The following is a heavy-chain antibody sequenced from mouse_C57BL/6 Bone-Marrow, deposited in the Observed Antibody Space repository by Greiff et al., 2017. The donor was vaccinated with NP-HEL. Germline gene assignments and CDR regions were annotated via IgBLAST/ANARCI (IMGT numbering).Heavy chain of an antibody. V-gene: IGHV1-76*01. D-gene: IGHD1-1*01. CDR3: ARGTYYFYFDY. Sequence: QVQLQQSGAELVRPGASVKLSCKASGYTFTDYYINWVKQRPGQGLEWIARIYPGSGNTYYNEKFKGKATLTAEKSSSTAYMQLSSLTSEDSAVYFCARGTYYFYFDYWGQGTTLTVSS. CDR2: IYPGSGNT. J-gene: IGHJ2*01. CDR1: GYTFTDYY.